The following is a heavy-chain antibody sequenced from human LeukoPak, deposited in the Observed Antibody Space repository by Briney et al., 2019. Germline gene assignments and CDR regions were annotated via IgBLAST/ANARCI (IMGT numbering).Heavy chain of an antibody. CDR1: GFTFRSDT. V-gene: IGHV3-23*01. Sequence: PGGSLRLSCVASGFTFRSDTTSWVRQAPGKGLEWVSAIRGSGGSTYYADSVRGRFTISRDNSKNTLYLQMNSLRAEDTAVYYCFGYPEYFQHWGQGTLVTVSS. CDR2: IRGSGGST. CDR3: FGYPEYFQH. D-gene: IGHD5-18*01. J-gene: IGHJ1*01.